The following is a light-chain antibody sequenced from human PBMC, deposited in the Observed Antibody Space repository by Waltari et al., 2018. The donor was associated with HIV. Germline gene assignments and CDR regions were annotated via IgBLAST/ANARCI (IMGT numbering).Light chain of an antibody. J-gene: IGKJ1*01. CDR1: QGISTN. V-gene: IGKV1-16*01. CDR2: AAS. CDR3: QQYNMFPPT. Sequence: DIQMTQSPSSLSASVGDRVTITCWASQGISTNLAWFQLKPGNAPKSLIYAASSLQSGVPSRFSGSGFGTDFTLTISSLQPEDFATYYCQQYNMFPPTFGQGTKVEIE.